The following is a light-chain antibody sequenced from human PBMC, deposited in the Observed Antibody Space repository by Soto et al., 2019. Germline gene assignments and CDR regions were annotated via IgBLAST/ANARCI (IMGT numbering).Light chain of an antibody. CDR2: VAS. V-gene: IGKV1-39*01. CDR3: QQSYTTTIT. J-gene: IGKJ5*01. Sequence: DIQMTQSPSSLSASVGDRVTITCRTGQGIGNFLNWFQQRPGKAPKLLISVASTLQGGVPSRFRGSGSGTEFTLTISSLQPEDVATDYCQQSYTTTITFGQGTRLELK. CDR1: QGIGNF.